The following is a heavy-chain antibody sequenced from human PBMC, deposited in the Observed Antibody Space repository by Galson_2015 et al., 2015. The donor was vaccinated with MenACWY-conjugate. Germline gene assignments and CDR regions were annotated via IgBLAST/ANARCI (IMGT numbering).Heavy chain of an antibody. CDR2: IKADGSFS. CDR1: GFTFNNYW. J-gene: IGHJ4*02. V-gene: IGHV3-74*01. D-gene: IGHD1-1*01. CDR3: ARDNNWSFDS. Sequence: SLRLSCAACGFTFNNYWMHWVRQPPGKGLEGISYIKADGSFSNYADSVKGRFTIPTDNAKNMVYLEMDGLGDEDTAVYFGARDNNWSFDSWGQGTLVTVSS.